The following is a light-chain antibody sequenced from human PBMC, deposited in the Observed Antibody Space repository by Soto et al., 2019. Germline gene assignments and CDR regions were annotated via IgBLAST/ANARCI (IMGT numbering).Light chain of an antibody. CDR2: DAS. V-gene: IGKV1-5*01. Sequence: DIQMTQSPSTLSASVGDRVTITCRASQSISNWLAWYQQKPGKAPKLLINDASSLESGVPSRFSGSGSGTEFTLTISSLQPDDFATYYCQQYNSYPGTFGQGTKVEIK. CDR3: QQYNSYPGT. J-gene: IGKJ1*01. CDR1: QSISNW.